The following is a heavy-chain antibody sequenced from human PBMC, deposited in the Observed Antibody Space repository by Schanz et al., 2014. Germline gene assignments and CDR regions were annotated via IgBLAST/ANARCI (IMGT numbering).Heavy chain of an antibody. CDR2: VSRSTPDI. CDR1: GFTFSSFA. CDR3: ARDHTTESYYSAGPPIDY. D-gene: IGHD1-26*01. V-gene: IGHV3-48*01. J-gene: IGHJ4*02. Sequence: EVQLVESGGGLVQPGGSLRLSCTASGFTFSSFAMTWVRQAPGRGLEWVSYVSRSTPDIYYADSVKGRFTMSRDNSKNTLFLQMNSLRAEDAAVYYCARDHTTESYYSAGPPIDYWGQGTLLTVSS.